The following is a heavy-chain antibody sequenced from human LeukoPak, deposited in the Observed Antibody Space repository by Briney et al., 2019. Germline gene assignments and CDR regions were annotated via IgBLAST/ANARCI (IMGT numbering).Heavy chain of an antibody. J-gene: IGHJ4*02. CDR2: ISYDGSNK. D-gene: IGHD6-19*01. Sequence: GGSLRLSCAASGFTFSSYEMNWVRQAPGKGLEWVAVISYDGSNKYYADSVKGRFTISRDNSKNTLYLQMNSLRAEDTAVYYCARDLFVAGTGGFDYWGQGTLVTVSS. V-gene: IGHV3-30*04. CDR3: ARDLFVAGTGGFDY. CDR1: GFTFSSYE.